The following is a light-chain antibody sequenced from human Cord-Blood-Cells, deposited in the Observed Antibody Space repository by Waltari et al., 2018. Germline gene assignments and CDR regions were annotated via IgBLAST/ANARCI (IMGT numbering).Light chain of an antibody. V-gene: IGLV2-14*01. CDR2: DDN. CDR1: SRDVGGYNY. J-gene: IGLJ2*01. Sequence: QSAMTQPASVSGPPGTSITISCTATSRDVGGYNYVSWYQQQPDKAPKLMIYDDNNPRTGRYILFYGSKSGNTASPTSSGLQAYDEADYYCSSYTRSSTLHVVFGEGTKLTGL. CDR3: SSYTRSSTLHVV.